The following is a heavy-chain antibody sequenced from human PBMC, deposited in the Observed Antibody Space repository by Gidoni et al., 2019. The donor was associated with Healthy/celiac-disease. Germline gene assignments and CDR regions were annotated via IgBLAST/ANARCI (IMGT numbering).Heavy chain of an antibody. D-gene: IGHD1-26*01. Sequence: QVQLVQSGAEVKHPGASVTVSCKASGYSFTSYDINWVRQATGQGLEWMGWMNANSGNTGYAQKFQGRVTMTRNTSISTAYMELSSLRSEDTAVYYCARKAGATRSGDYYFDYWGQGTLVTVSS. CDR1: GYSFTSYD. V-gene: IGHV1-8*01. CDR3: ARKAGATRSGDYYFDY. CDR2: MNANSGNT. J-gene: IGHJ4*02.